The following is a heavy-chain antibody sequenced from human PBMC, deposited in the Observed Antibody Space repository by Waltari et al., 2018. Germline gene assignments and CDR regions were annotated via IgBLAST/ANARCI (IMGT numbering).Heavy chain of an antibody. CDR2: SNHSGNT. Sequence: QVHLQQWGAGLPKPSETLSLTCGLYSGSLTGYHWNWIRQAPGKGLEWIGDSNHSGNTDYNPSLESRVTIAADTSKNQFSLDLTYVTAADTAVYYCARGHPFTIVSPRYYYYYYRDVWDKGTAVTVSS. V-gene: IGHV4-34*01. CDR3: ARGHPFTIVSPRYYYYYYRDV. J-gene: IGHJ6*03. CDR1: SGSLTGYH. D-gene: IGHD3-9*01.